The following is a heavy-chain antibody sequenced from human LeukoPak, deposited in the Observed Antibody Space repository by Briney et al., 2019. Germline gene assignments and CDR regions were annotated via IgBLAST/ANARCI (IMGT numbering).Heavy chain of an antibody. D-gene: IGHD5-24*01. Sequence: ASVKVSCKASGYTFTSYYMRWVRQAPGRGLEWMGIINPSGGSTSYAQKSQGRVTMTRDTSTSTVYMELSSLRSEDTAVYYCAREWRRWLQLRGAFDIWSQGTMVTVSS. CDR3: AREWRRWLQLRGAFDI. CDR1: GYTFTSYY. V-gene: IGHV1-46*01. J-gene: IGHJ3*02. CDR2: INPSGGST.